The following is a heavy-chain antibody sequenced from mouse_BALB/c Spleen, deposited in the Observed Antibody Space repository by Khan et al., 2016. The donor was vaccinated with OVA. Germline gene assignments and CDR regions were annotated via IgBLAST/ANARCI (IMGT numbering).Heavy chain of an antibody. J-gene: IGHJ4*01. CDR3: ARGGAAFYRNDGGAMDY. V-gene: IGHV9-4*02. Sequence: QIQLVQSGPELKKPGETVRISCKASGYTFTTAGMQWVQKMPGKGLKWIGWINTHSGVPKYAEDFKGRFAFSLDTSASTVYLQITNLKTEDTATXFCARGGAAFYRNDGGAMDYWGQGTSVTVSS. D-gene: IGHD2-14*01. CDR1: GYTFTTAG. CDR2: INTHSGVP.